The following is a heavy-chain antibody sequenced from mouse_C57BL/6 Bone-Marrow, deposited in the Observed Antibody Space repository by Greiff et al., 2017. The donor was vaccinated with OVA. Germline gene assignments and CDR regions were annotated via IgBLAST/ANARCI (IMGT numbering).Heavy chain of an antibody. CDR1: GYSITSGYY. CDR3: ARGIIYFDY. J-gene: IGHJ2*01. Sequence: DVKLVESGPGLVKPSQSLSLTCSVTGYSITSGYYWNWIRQFPGNKLEWMGYISYDGSNNYNPSLKNRISITRDTSKNQFFLKLNSVTTEDTATYYCARGIIYFDYWGQGTTLTVSS. CDR2: ISYDGSN. V-gene: IGHV3-6*01. D-gene: IGHD2-4*01.